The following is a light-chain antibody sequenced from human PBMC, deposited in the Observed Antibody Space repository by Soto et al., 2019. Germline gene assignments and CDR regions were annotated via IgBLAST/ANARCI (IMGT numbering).Light chain of an antibody. Sequence: IQMTQSPSTLSVSVVDRGTITFRASQIINRDLHWYQHRPGEAPNLLISRASSLQSGVPSRFSGSGSGTDFTLTISSLQPEDFATYYCQQFNNYPLTFGGGTKVDIK. V-gene: IGKV1D-13*01. CDR3: QQFNNYPLT. CDR2: RAS. CDR1: QIINRD. J-gene: IGKJ4*01.